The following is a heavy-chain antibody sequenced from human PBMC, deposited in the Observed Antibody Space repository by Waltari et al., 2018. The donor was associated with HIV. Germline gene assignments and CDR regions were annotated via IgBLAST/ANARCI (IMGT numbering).Heavy chain of an antibody. J-gene: IGHJ4*02. CDR3: ARRPGRRAARSFDY. D-gene: IGHD6-6*01. V-gene: IGHV4-34*01. CDR1: GGSFSGYY. Sequence: QVQLQQWGAGLLKPSETLSLTCAVYGGSFSGYYWSWIRQPPGKGLEWIGEINHSGSTNYNPSLKSRVTISVDTSKNQFSLKLSSVTAADTAVYYCARRPGRRAARSFDYWGQGTLVTVSS. CDR2: INHSGST.